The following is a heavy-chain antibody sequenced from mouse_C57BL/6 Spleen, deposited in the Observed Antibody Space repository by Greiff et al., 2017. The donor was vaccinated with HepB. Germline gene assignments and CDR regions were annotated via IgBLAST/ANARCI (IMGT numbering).Heavy chain of an antibody. V-gene: IGHV2-5*01. J-gene: IGHJ4*01. CDR1: GFSLTSYG. D-gene: IGHD2-3*01. CDR2: IWRGGST. Sequence: VKLMESGPGLVQPSQSLSITCTVSGFSLTSYGVHWVRQSPGKGLEWLGVIWRGGSTDYNAAFMSRLSITKDNSKSQVFFKMNSLQADDTAIYYCAKIPSYDGYYHYYAMDYWGQGTSVTVSS. CDR3: AKIPSYDGYYHYYAMDY.